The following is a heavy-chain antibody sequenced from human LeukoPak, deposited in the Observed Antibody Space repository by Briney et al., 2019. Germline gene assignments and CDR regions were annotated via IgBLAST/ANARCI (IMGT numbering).Heavy chain of an antibody. CDR1: GFTFGSYS. V-gene: IGHV3-21*01. Sequence: GGSLRLSCAASGFTFGSYSMNWVRQAPGKGLEWVSSTSSSSSYIYYADSVKGRFTISRDNAKNSLYLQMNSLRAEDTAVYYCARMERFGELSPSSLDYWGQGTLVTVSS. CDR3: ARMERFGELSPSSLDY. D-gene: IGHD3-10*01. J-gene: IGHJ4*02. CDR2: TSSSSSYI.